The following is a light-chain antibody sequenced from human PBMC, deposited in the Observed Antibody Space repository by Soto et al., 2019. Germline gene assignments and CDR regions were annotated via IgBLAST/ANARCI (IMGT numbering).Light chain of an antibody. CDR2: DAS. CDR3: QYRTS. CDR1: QSVTNY. J-gene: IGKJ4*01. Sequence: EIVVTQSPATLSLSPGERATLSCRASQSVTNYLAWYQQKPGRAPRLLIYDASNRATGIPARFSGSGSGTDFTLTSSSLEPEDFVVYYCQYRTSFGGGTEVEIK. V-gene: IGKV3-11*01.